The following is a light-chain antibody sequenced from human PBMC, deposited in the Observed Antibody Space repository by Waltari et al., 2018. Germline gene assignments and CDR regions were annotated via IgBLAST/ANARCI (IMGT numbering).Light chain of an antibody. V-gene: IGKV3D-20*02. Sequence: EIVLTQSPGTLSLSPGERASLSCRASRSVSSTYLAWYPQKPGQAPRLLIYGASSRATGIPARFSGSGSGTDFTLTISSLEPEDFAVYYCQHRDHWPPDATFGPGTKVDI. CDR2: GAS. J-gene: IGKJ3*01. CDR1: RSVSSTY. CDR3: QHRDHWPPDAT.